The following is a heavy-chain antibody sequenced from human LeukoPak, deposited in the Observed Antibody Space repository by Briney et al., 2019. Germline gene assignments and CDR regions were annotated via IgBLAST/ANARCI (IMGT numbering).Heavy chain of an antibody. CDR2: IFYDGSHK. D-gene: IGHD1-26*01. CDR3: ATHRGSYPAGGFNY. CDR1: GFTFSNYG. V-gene: IGHV3-33*01. Sequence: GGSLRLSCAASGFTFSNYGMHWVRQAPGKGLEWVAVIFYDGSHKYYAEYVKGRFTVSRDNSKNTLYLQMNSLRVEDTAAFYCATHRGSYPAGGFNYWGQGTLVTVSS. J-gene: IGHJ4*02.